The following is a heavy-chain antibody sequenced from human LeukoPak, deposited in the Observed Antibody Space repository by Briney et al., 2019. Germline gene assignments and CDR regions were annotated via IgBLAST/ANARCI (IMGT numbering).Heavy chain of an antibody. CDR1: GCCSTSYW. V-gene: IGHV5-51*01. Sequence: AGALQSSSQGAGCCSTSYWIGWVRRMPGKGRVWRGIINPGDSDTRYSPSFQGQVTISADKSINTAYLQWSSLKASDTAMYYCAVGGTTWGYYGMDVWGQGTTVTVSS. D-gene: IGHD1-1*01. CDR3: AVGGTTWGYYGMDV. CDR2: INPGDSDT. J-gene: IGHJ6*02.